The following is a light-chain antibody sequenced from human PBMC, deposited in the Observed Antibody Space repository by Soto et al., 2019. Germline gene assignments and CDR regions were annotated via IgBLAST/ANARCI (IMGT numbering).Light chain of an antibody. Sequence: QSALNQPSSASPSPGQSVAISCPGTSSEVGGYDYVSWYQQHPGKAPKLMIYDVSKRPSGVPDRFSGSKSGNTASLTVSGLQAEDEADYYCSSYAGTYIVFGTG. CDR2: DVS. J-gene: IGLJ1*01. CDR1: SSEVGGYDY. V-gene: IGLV2-8*01. CDR3: SSYAGTYIV.